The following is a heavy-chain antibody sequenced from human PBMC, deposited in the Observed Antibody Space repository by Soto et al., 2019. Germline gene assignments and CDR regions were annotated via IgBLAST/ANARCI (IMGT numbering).Heavy chain of an antibody. CDR3: ARRGTYSSGWDY. V-gene: IGHV5-51*01. D-gene: IGHD6-19*01. J-gene: IGHJ4*02. CDR1: GCIFSSYW. Sequence: PGESLKISWKGSGCIFSSYWVGWVRQMPGNGLEWLGITHGGDANTTYSPSFEGQVTISTAKSSPTAYLQWSSLKASYTAMSYCARRGTYSSGWDYWGQGPLVTVSS. CDR2: THGGDANT.